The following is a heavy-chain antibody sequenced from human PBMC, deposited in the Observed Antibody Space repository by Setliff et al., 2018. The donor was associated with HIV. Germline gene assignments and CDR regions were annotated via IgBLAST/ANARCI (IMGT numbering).Heavy chain of an antibody. Sequence: ASVKVSCKASGGTFSSYAISWVRQAPGQGLEWMGGIIPIFGTANYARKFQGRVTITTDESTSTAYMELSSLRSEDTAVYYCTRWIVGLILGSTFDIWGQGTMVTVSS. CDR2: IIPIFGTA. J-gene: IGHJ3*02. CDR1: GGTFSSYA. D-gene: IGHD1-26*01. V-gene: IGHV1-69*05. CDR3: TRWIVGLILGSTFDI.